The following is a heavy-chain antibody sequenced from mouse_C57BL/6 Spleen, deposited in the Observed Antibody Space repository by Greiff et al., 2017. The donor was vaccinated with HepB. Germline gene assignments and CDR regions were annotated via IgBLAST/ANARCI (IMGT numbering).Heavy chain of an antibody. CDR1: GYTFTTYP. Sequence: QVQLKESGAELVKPGASVKMSCKASGYTFTTYPIEWMKQNHGKSLEWIGNFHPYNDDTKYNEKFKGKATLTVEKSSSTVYLELSRLNSADSAVYYCARGYYGSSPYWYFDVWGTGTTVTVSS. D-gene: IGHD1-1*01. V-gene: IGHV1-47*01. J-gene: IGHJ1*03. CDR2: FHPYNDDT. CDR3: ARGYYGSSPYWYFDV.